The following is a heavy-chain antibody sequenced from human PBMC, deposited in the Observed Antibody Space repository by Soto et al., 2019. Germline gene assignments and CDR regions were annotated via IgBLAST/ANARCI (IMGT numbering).Heavy chain of an antibody. CDR2: ISPYTGRT. Sequence: GASVKVSCKASGYTFSNFAITWVRQAPDQGLEWMGWISPYTGRTNYPQKVQGRVTMTTDTSTSTAYMELRSLRSDDAAVYFCARWGWELLSGRRYFDSWGQGTLVTVSS. CDR3: ARWGWELLSGRRYFDS. CDR1: GYTFSNFA. D-gene: IGHD1-26*01. V-gene: IGHV1-18*04. J-gene: IGHJ4*02.